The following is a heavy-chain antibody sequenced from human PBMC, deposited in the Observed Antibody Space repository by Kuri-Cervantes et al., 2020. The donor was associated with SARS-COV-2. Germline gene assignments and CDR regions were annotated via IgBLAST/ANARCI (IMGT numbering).Heavy chain of an antibody. CDR3: ARTAAAATGYFDY. CDR1: GGSISSYY. J-gene: IGHJ4*02. Sequence: SETLSLTCTVSGGSISSYYWSWIRQPPGKGLEWIGSIYYSGSTYYNPSLKSRVTISVDTSKNQFSLKLSSVTAADTAVYYCARTAAAATGYFDYWGQGTLVTVSS. CDR2: IYYSGST. V-gene: IGHV4-59*05. D-gene: IGHD6-13*01.